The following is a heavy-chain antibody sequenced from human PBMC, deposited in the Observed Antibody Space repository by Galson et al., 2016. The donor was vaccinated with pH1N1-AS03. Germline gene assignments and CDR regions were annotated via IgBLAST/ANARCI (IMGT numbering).Heavy chain of an antibody. V-gene: IGHV3-64*01. CDR2: ISGNGVST. J-gene: IGHJ4*02. CDR1: GFTFSSYA. CDR3: ARRRSYYDFWSGYSDY. Sequence: LRLSCAASGFTFSSYAMYWVRPAPGKGLEYVSAISGNGVSTYYANSVKGRFTISRDNSKNTVYLQMGSLRAEDMAVYYCARRRSYYDFWSGYSDYWGQGTLVTVSS. D-gene: IGHD3-3*01.